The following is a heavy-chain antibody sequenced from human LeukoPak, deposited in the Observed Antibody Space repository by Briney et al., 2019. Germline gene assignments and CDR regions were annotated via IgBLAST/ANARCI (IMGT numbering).Heavy chain of an antibody. J-gene: IGHJ4*02. CDR1: GGSFSGYY. CDR2: INHSGST. Sequence: SVTLSLTCAVYGGSFSGYYWSWIRQPPGKGLEWIGEINHSGSTNYNPSLKSLVTISVDTSKNQYSLKLSSVTAADTAVYYCARGSSGWYVNYFDYWGQGTLVTVSS. D-gene: IGHD6-19*01. V-gene: IGHV4-34*01. CDR3: ARGSSGWYVNYFDY.